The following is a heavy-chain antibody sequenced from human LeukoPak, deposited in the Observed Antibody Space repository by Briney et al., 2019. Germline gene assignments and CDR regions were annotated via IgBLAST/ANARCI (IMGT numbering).Heavy chain of an antibody. CDR2: INHSGST. CDR1: GGSFSGYY. CDR3: ARWGSETGTNFDC. D-gene: IGHD1/OR15-1a*01. Sequence: SETLSLTCAVYGGSFSGYYWSWIRQPPGKGLEWIGEINHSGSTNYNPSLKSRVTISVVKSKNQFSLKLSSVTAADTAVYYCARWGSETGTNFDCWGQGTLVTVSS. V-gene: IGHV4-34*01. J-gene: IGHJ4*02.